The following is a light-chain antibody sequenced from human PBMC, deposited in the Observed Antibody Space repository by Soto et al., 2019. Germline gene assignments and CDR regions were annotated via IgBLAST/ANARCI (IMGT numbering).Light chain of an antibody. CDR2: GAS. V-gene: IGKV3-20*01. CDR3: QHYNSYPWT. CDR1: PSVTNY. J-gene: IGKJ1*01. Sequence: EIVLTQSPGTLSLAVGERATLSFRASPSVTNYLAWYQQRPGQAPRLLIYGASSRATGIPDRFSGSGSGTDFTLTISSLQPDDFATYYCQHYNSYPWTFGQGTKVDIK.